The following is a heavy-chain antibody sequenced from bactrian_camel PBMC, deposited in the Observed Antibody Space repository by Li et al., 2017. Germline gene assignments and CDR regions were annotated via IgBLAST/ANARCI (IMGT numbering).Heavy chain of an antibody. CDR3: ARGGGQYTGGQ. CDR2: IDHNGNT. D-gene: IGHD2*01. Sequence: QLVESGGGSVKAGGSLRLSCQRSGYLWKTYCMAWFRQRPGESREGVGAIDHNGNTRYAESVKGRFTISRDNTKNMLYLQLDSLKTEDTALYYCARGGGQYTGGQRGQGTQVTVS. V-gene: IGHV3S53*01. CDR1: GYLWKTYC. J-gene: IGHJ4*01.